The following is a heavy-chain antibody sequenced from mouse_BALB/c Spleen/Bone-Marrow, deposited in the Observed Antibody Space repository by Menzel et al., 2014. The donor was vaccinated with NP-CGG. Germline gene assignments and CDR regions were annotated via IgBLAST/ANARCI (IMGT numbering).Heavy chain of an antibody. CDR1: GYTFTDYA. J-gene: IGHJ4*01. Sequence: VQLQQSGAELVRPGVSVKISCKGSGYTFTDYAMHWVKQSHAKSLEWIGVISTYYGDARYNQNFKGKATMTVDRSSSTAYMELARLTPEDSAIYYCARRYANPYYAMDYWGQGTSVTVSS. V-gene: IGHV1S137*01. CDR2: ISTYYGDA. D-gene: IGHD2-10*02. CDR3: ARRYANPYYAMDY.